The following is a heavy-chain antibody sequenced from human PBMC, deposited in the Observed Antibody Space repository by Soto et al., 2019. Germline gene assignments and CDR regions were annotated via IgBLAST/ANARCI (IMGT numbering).Heavy chain of an antibody. V-gene: IGHV3-48*02. CDR3: ARDPIDYYGMDV. Sequence: EVQLVESGGGLVQPGGSLRLSCAASGFTFSSYSMNWVRQAPGKGLEWVSYISSSSSTIYYADSVKGRFTISRDNAKNSLYLQVNSLRDEDTAVYYCARDPIDYYGMDVWGQGTTVTVSS. J-gene: IGHJ6*02. CDR1: GFTFSSYS. CDR2: ISSSSSTI. D-gene: IGHD2-21*01.